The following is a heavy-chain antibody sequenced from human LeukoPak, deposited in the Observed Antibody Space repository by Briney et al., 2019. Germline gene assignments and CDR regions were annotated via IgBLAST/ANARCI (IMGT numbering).Heavy chain of an antibody. CDR3: ARVGVATITAFDI. V-gene: IGHV3-30*02. D-gene: IGHD5-12*01. J-gene: IGHJ3*02. CDR2: IRYDGSKT. CDR1: GFTFSSYG. Sequence: GGSLRLSCAASGFTFSSYGMHWVRQAPGKGLEWVAFIRYDGSKTYFADSVKGRFTISRDNSKNTLYLQMNSLRGEDTAVYYCARVGVATITAFDIWGQGTMVTVSS.